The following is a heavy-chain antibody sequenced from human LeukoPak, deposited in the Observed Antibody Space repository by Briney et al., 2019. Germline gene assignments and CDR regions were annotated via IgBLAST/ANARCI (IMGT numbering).Heavy chain of an antibody. CDR1: GYTFTSYG. D-gene: IGHD3-22*01. Sequence: ASVKVSCKASGYTFTSYGISWVRQAPGQGLEWMGWISAYNGNTNYAQKLQGRVTMTTDTSTSTAYMELRSLRSDDTAVYYCARDRTASYYYDSSGYCYWGQGTLVTVPS. CDR3: ARDRTASYYYDSSGYCY. CDR2: ISAYNGNT. J-gene: IGHJ4*02. V-gene: IGHV1-18*01.